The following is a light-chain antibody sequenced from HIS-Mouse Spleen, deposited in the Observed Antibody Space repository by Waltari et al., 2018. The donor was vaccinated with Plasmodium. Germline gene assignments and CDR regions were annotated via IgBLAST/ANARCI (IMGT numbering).Light chain of an antibody. CDR3: QQYNNWPLT. CDR2: GAS. CDR1: RSVSSN. V-gene: IGKV3-15*01. Sequence: EIVMTQSPATLSVSPEGRATLSCRASRSVSSNLAWYQQKPGQAPRLLIYGASTRPTGIPARFSGSVSGTEFTLTNSSMQSEDFAVYYCQQYNNWPLTFGGGTKVAIK. J-gene: IGKJ4*01.